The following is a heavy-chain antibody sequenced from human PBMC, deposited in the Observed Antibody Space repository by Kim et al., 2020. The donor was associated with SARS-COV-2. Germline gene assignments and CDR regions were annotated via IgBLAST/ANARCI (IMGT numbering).Heavy chain of an antibody. CDR2: ISGSAGTT. CDR1: GFTFSSYA. CDR3: AKVLSESGSYNNGFDY. V-gene: IGHV3-23*01. J-gene: IGHJ5*01. Sequence: GGSLRLSCAGSGFTFSSYAMNWVRQAPGKGLEWVSGISGSAGTTYYADSVKGRFTISRDNSKNTLYLQMNSLRAEDTAVYYCAKVLSESGSYNNGFDYWGQGTLVTVSS. D-gene: IGHD3-10*01.